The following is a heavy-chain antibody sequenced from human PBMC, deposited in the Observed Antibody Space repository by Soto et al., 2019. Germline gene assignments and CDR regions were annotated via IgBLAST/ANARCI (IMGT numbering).Heavy chain of an antibody. CDR1: GGSISSSSYY. J-gene: IGHJ5*02. D-gene: IGHD3-3*02. V-gene: IGHV4-39*01. Sequence: QLQLQESGPGLVKPSETLYLTCTVSGGSISSSSYYLGWIRQPPGKGLELIGSLYYSGSTYYNPSLKSRVTISVDTSNTQFSLKLSSVTAADTAVYYCASPKIAFYNWFDPWGQGTLVTVSS. CDR3: ASPKIAFYNWFDP. CDR2: LYYSGST.